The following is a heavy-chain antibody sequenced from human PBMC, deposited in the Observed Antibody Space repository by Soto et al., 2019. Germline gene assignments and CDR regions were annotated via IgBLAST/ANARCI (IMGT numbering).Heavy chain of an antibody. Sequence: QVQLQESGPGLVKPSQTLSLTCTVSGGSISSGDYSWSWIRQPPGKGLEWIGYIYYSGSTYYNPSLKSRVTISVDTSKNQFSLKLSSVTAADTAVYYCARYDGDYEYVDYWGQGTLVTVSS. CDR2: IYYSGST. CDR1: GGSISSGDYS. J-gene: IGHJ4*02. CDR3: ARYDGDYEYVDY. V-gene: IGHV4-30-4*01. D-gene: IGHD4-17*01.